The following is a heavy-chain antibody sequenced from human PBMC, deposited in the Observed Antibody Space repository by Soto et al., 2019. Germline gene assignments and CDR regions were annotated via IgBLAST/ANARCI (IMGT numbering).Heavy chain of an antibody. D-gene: IGHD2-21*02. V-gene: IGHV1-69*08. CDR2: IIPILGIA. Sequence: QVQLVQSGAEVKKPGSSVKVSCKASGGTFSSYTISWVRQAPGQGLEWMGRIIPILGIANYAQKFQGRVTITADESTGTAYREMSSLRSEDTAVYYCARDRDCGGDCYSYGMDVWGQGTTVTVSS. CDR1: GGTFSSYT. CDR3: ARDRDCGGDCYSYGMDV. J-gene: IGHJ6*02.